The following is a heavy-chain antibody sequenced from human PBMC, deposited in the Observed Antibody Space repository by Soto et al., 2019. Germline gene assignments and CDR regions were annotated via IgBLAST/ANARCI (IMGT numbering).Heavy chain of an antibody. J-gene: IGHJ3*02. CDR1: GFTFSDYY. Sequence: GWSLRLSCAASGFTFSDYYMSWIRQAPGKGLEWVSYISSGSTRYYADSVKGRFTISRDNAKNSLYLQMNSLRAGDTAVYYCARDSSSWSDAFDIWGQGTMVTVSS. CDR3: ARDSSSWSDAFDI. CDR2: ISSGSTR. V-gene: IGHV3-11*01. D-gene: IGHD6-13*01.